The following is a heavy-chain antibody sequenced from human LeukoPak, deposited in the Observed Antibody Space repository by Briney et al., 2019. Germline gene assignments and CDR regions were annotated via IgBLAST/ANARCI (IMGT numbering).Heavy chain of an antibody. V-gene: IGHV4-30-2*01. D-gene: IGHD6-13*01. CDR2: IYHSGST. CDR3: ARGGMYSSSWYVDY. CDR1: GGSISSGGYY. J-gene: IGHJ4*02. Sequence: SSQTLSLTCTVSGGSISSGGYYWSWIRQPPGKGLEWIGYIYHSGSTYYNPSLKSRVTISVDRSKNQFSLKLSSVTAADTAVYYCARGGMYSSSWYVDYWGQGTLVTVSS.